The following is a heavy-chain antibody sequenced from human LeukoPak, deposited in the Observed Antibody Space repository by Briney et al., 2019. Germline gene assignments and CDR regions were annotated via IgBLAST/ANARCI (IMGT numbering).Heavy chain of an antibody. J-gene: IGHJ4*02. V-gene: IGHV4-4*07. D-gene: IGHD6-13*01. CDR3: ARDLSSSWYSNYFDH. CDR1: GGSISSYY. CDR2: FYATGVT. Sequence: PSETLSLTCTVSGGSISSYYWNWIRQPAGKGLEWIGRFYATGVTNYNPSLKSRVTMSIDTSKSLFSLNLTSVTAADTAVYYCARDLSSSWYSNYFDHWGQGILVTVSS.